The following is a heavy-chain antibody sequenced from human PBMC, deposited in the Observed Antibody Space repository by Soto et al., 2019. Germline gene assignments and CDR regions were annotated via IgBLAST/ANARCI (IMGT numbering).Heavy chain of an antibody. CDR3: AKGSFNFDY. D-gene: IGHD3-10*01. CDR2: IHGTNNTV. V-gene: IGHV3-23*05. CDR1: GFTFSTYA. Sequence: EVQLLESGEGLVQPGGSLRLSCAASGFTFSTYAMSWVRQAPGKGLEWVATIHGTNNTVYYADSMKGRFTISRDNSKNTLYLQMNSLRVEDTAVYYCAKGSFNFDYWGQGTLVTVSS. J-gene: IGHJ4*02.